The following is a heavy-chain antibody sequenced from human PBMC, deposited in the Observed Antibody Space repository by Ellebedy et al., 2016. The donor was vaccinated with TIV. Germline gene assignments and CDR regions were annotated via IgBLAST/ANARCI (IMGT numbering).Heavy chain of an antibody. CDR1: GYTFTAYY. Sequence: ASSVKVSCKASGYTFTAYYIHWVRQAPGQVLEDMGIIKAPNDFIRYDQKFQYRITITKDTSTTTVYMQLDSLRPDDTAVYYCVREIPEAYYFDYWGQGTLVTVSS. D-gene: IGHD2-21*01. CDR2: IKAPNDFI. V-gene: IGHV1-46*01. CDR3: VREIPEAYYFDY. J-gene: IGHJ4*02.